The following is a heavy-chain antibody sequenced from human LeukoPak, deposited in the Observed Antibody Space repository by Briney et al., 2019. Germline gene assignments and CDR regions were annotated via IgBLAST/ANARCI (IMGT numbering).Heavy chain of an antibody. V-gene: IGHV2-5*01. CDR1: GFSLSTSGVG. J-gene: IGHJ5*02. Sequence: SGPTLVKPTQPLTLTCTFSGFSLSTSGVGVGWVRQPPGKALEWLALIYWNDDKRYSPSLKSRLTITKDTSKNQVVLTMTNMDPVDTATYYCAHYNPPRWFDPWGQGTLVTVSS. CDR3: AHYNPPRWFDP. CDR2: IYWNDDK. D-gene: IGHD1-14*01.